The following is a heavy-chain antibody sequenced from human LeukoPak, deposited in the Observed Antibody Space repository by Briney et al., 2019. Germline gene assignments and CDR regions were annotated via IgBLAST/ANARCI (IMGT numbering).Heavy chain of an antibody. Sequence: PGGSLRLSCAASGFTFSSYGMHWVRQAPGKGLEWVAVISYDGSNKYYADSVKGRFTISRDNSKNTLYLQMNSLRAEDTAVYYCARQGHCSSTSCYGGFDPWGQGTLVTVSS. V-gene: IGHV3-30*03. CDR3: ARQGHCSSTSCYGGFDP. J-gene: IGHJ5*02. CDR2: ISYDGSNK. D-gene: IGHD2-2*01. CDR1: GFTFSSYG.